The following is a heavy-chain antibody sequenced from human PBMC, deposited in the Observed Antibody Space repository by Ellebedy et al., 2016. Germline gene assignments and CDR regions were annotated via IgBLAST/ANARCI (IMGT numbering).Heavy chain of an antibody. J-gene: IGHJ4*02. CDR2: IVFSGTAT. D-gene: IGHD4-17*01. Sequence: GESLKISCAASGFTFSLAGMTWVRQAPGKGLEWVATIVFSGTATYYADSVKGRFIISRDNTKNSLYLQMNRLRAEDTAVYYCRQGHYANYWGQGTLVTVSS. V-gene: IGHV3-21*04. CDR1: GFTFSLAG. CDR3: RQGHYANY.